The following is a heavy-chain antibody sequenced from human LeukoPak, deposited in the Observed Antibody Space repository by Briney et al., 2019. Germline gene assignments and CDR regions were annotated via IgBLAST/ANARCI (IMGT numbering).Heavy chain of an antibody. CDR1: GYTFTSYG. CDR3: ARDLWMEAVANYDYYYGMDV. D-gene: IGHD6-19*01. CDR2: ISAYNGNT. Sequence: ASVKVSCKASGYTFTSYGISRVRQPPGQRLEWMGWISAYNGNTNYAQKLQGRVTMTTDTSTSTAYMELRSLRSDDTAVYYCARDLWMEAVANYDYYYGMDVWGKGTTVTVSS. J-gene: IGHJ6*04. V-gene: IGHV1-18*04.